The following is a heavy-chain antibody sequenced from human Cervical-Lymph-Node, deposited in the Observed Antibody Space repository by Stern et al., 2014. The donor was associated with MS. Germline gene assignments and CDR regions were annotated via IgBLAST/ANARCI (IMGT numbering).Heavy chain of an antibody. CDR2: IITTVGNT. CDR3: GTTFR. Sequence: DQLVESGAEVKQPGSSVKVSCKASGGTFSRDVISWVRQAPGQGLDWRGGIITTVGNTNSAQKFHGRDKITADESMSTACMELSSLRSEDTALYYCGTTFRWGQGTLITVSS. CDR1: GGTFSRDV. J-gene: IGHJ4*02. V-gene: IGHV1-69*01. D-gene: IGHD3-16*01.